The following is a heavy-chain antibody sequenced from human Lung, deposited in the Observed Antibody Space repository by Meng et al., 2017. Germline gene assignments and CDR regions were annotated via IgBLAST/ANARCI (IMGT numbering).Heavy chain of an antibody. CDR1: GYNFPDYY. CDR2: INPKSGDT. Sequence: QGQLGQFGAKVKKPGASVKVSCKPSGYNFPDYYIPWVRRAPGQGLEWMGRINPKSGDTHYAQKFQARVTMTGDTSISTAYMELSGLRSDDTAMYYCARDEDISAAGKLFGDYWGQGTLVTVSS. J-gene: IGHJ4*02. V-gene: IGHV1-2*06. CDR3: ARDEDISAAGKLFGDY. D-gene: IGHD6-25*01.